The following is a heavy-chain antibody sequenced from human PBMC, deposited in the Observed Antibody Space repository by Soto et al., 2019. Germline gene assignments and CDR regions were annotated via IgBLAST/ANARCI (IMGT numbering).Heavy chain of an antibody. Sequence: EVQLLESGGGLVQPGGSLRLSCAPSGFTFSSFAMSWVRQAPGKGLEWVSAIGSRGDSTYYADSVKGRFTISRDNSKNTLYLQMNSLRAEDTAVYYCAKDLIYGYNSGRPFDSWGQGTLVTVSS. CDR3: AKDLIYGYNSGRPFDS. CDR2: IGSRGDST. D-gene: IGHD6-19*01. V-gene: IGHV3-23*01. J-gene: IGHJ4*02. CDR1: GFTFSSFA.